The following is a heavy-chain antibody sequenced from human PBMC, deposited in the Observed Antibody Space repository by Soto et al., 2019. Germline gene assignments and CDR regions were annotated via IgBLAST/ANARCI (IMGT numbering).Heavy chain of an antibody. Sequence: GCCLRLFVAASGFTFSNYAMTWVRQAPGKGLEWVSGISGSGGTTFYAGSVKGRFAISRDNSKNTLYLQMNSLRAEDTAVYYCALRYCSRNTCPPLNSFLYMDVWGKGTTVTISS. J-gene: IGHJ6*03. CDR3: ALRYCSRNTCPPLNSFLYMDV. CDR2: ISGSGGTT. CDR1: GFTFSNYA. D-gene: IGHD2-2*01. V-gene: IGHV3-23*01.